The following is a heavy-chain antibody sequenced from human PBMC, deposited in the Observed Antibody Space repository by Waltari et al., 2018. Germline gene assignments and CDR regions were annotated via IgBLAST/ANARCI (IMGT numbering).Heavy chain of an antibody. CDR3: ARDNSGDVYEVGFLDS. D-gene: IGHD3-10*01. CDR2: IWYYGSYT. Sequence: QVQRVESGGGVVQPGRYLRISCERSGLDYNYHGKPRVQQAPGKGLECVAVIWYYGSYTEYRDSVKGRFTISIDNSRNTVYLQMNSLKPEDTATYYCARDNSGDVYEVGFLDSWGQGTLVTVSS. V-gene: IGHV3-33*08. CDR1: GLDYNYHG. J-gene: IGHJ4*02.